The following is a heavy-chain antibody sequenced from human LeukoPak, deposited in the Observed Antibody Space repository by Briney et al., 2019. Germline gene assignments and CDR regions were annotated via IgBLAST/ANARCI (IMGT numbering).Heavy chain of an antibody. V-gene: IGHV2-5*02. D-gene: IGHD5-12*01. CDR2: IYWDDDT. Sequence: SGPTLVKPTQTLTLTCTFSGFSLSTGAVDVGWSRQPPGKALEWLALIYWDDDTPYSPSLKSRLTITKDTSKHQVVLTMTRMDPVDTATYYCAHRLRGYSSYATGVFDYWGQGTLVTVSS. J-gene: IGHJ4*02. CDR1: GFSLSTGAVD. CDR3: AHRLRGYSSYATGVFDY.